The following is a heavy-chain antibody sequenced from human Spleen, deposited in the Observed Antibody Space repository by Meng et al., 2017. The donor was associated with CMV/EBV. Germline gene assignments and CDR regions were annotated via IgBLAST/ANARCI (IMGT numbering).Heavy chain of an antibody. V-gene: IGHV3-21*01. J-gene: IGHJ4*02. CDR2: ISSSSSYI. Sequence: GGSLRLSCAASGFTFSSYSMNLVRQAPGKGLEWVSSISSSSSYIYYADSVKGRFTISRDNAKNSLYLQMNSLRAEDTAVYYCIRDQSFLGTGPHFVYWGRGTLVTVSS. CDR1: GFTFSSYS. CDR3: IRDQSFLGTGPHFVY.